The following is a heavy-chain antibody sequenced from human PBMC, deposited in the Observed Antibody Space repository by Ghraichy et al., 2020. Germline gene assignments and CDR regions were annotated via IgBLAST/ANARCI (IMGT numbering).Heavy chain of an antibody. CDR3: ARAADGYQ. CDR2: IRQDGSSK. CDR1: GFNFSSNW. J-gene: IGHJ4*02. D-gene: IGHD5-24*01. V-gene: IGHV3-7*04. Sequence: GGSLRLSCSASGFNFSSNWMSWVRQAPGKGLEGVANIRQDGSSKYYVESARGRFTISRDNAKSSLYLQMNSLRADDTGVYYCARAADGYQWGRGTLVTVTS.